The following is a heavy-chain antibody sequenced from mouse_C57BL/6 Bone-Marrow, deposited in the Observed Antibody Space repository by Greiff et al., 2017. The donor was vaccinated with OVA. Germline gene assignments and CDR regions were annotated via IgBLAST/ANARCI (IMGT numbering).Heavy chain of an antibody. CDR1: GYTFTDYN. J-gene: IGHJ3*01. V-gene: IGHV1-22*01. CDR2: INPNNGGT. CDR3: ARRDGYDYTWFAY. Sequence: VHVKQSGPELVKPGASVNMSCKASGYTFTDYNMHWVKQSHGKSLEWIGYINPNNGGTSYNQKFKGKATLTVNKSSSTAYMELRSLTSEDSAVYYCARRDGYDYTWFAYWGQGTLVTVSA. D-gene: IGHD2-4*01.